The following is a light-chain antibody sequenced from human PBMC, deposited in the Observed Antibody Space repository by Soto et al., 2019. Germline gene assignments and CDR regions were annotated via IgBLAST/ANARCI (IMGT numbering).Light chain of an antibody. Sequence: EIGLTQSPGTLSLSQGEIATLSCRASPSISSSYLAWYQQKPGQAPRRLIDGASIRATGSPERFSGRRSGTCLTLTISRLEPEDVAVYYCQQYGGSPPYTFGQGNKVYIK. CDR1: PSISSSY. V-gene: IGKV3-20*01. CDR2: GAS. CDR3: QQYGGSPPYT. J-gene: IGKJ2*01.